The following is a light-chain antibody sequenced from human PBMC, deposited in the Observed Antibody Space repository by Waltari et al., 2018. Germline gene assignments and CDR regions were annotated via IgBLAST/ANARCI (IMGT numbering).Light chain of an antibody. J-gene: IGLJ3*02. CDR1: RSNIGSNY. Sequence: QSVLTQPPSASGTPGQRVTISCSGSRSNIGSNYVYWYQQVPGTAPKLLIYRNNQRPHGVPDRFSGSKSGTSASLAISGLRSEDEVDYYCAAWDDSLSGRVFGGGTKVTVL. CDR2: RNN. CDR3: AAWDDSLSGRV. V-gene: IGLV1-47*01.